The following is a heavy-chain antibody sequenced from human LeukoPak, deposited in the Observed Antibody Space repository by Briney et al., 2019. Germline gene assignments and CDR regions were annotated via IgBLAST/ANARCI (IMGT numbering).Heavy chain of an antibody. CDR3: ARSETYGGWFDP. V-gene: IGHV1-69*06. Sequence: SVKVSCKASGGTFSSYAISWVRQAPGQGLEWMGGIIPIFGTANYAQKFQGRVTITADKSTSTAYMELSSLRSEDTAVYYCARSETYGGWFDPWGQGTLVTVSS. D-gene: IGHD3-10*01. CDR2: IIPIFGTA. J-gene: IGHJ5*02. CDR1: GGTFSSYA.